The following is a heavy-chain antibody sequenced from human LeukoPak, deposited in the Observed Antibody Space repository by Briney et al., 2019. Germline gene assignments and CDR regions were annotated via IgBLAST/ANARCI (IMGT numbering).Heavy chain of an antibody. J-gene: IGHJ5*02. CDR2: ISPNSGAT. Sequence: PSVKVSCKASGYTFTGYYLQWVRQAPGQGREGMGWISPNSGATNYAQKFQGRVTMTRDTSISTAYMELRRLTSDDTAVYYGARGDIVVVVAAKLDPWGQGTLVTVSS. CDR3: ARGDIVVVVAAKLDP. V-gene: IGHV1-2*02. CDR1: GYTFTGYY. D-gene: IGHD2-15*01.